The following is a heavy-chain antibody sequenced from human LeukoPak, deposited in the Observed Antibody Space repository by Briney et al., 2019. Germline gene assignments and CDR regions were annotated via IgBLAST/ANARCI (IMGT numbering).Heavy chain of an antibody. V-gene: IGHV3-23*01. J-gene: IGHJ4*02. CDR1: GFTFSSYA. CDR2: ISGSGGST. D-gene: IGHD2-2*01. Sequence: GSLRLSCAASGFTFSSYAMRWVRQAPGKGLEWVSAISGSGGSTYYADSVKGRFTISRDNSKNTVYLHMSSLRADDTAIYYCAKIYQPLLSHFDYWGQGTLVAVSS. CDR3: AKIYQPLLSHFDY.